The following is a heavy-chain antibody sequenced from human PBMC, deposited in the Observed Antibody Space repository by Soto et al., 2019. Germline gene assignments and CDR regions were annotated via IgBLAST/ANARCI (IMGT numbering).Heavy chain of an antibody. Sequence: VQLVESGGGLVQPGGSLKLSCAASGFAFSGSAMHWVRQASGKGLEWVGRIRSKPNSYATAYAASVKGRFTVSRDDSKNMLYLQMNSLKTEDTAVYYCTGGENDYNYYYYFPMDVWGQGTTVTVSS. J-gene: IGHJ6*02. V-gene: IGHV3-73*02. CDR2: IRSKPNSYAT. CDR1: GFAFSGSA. CDR3: TGGENDYNYYYYFPMDV. D-gene: IGHD4-4*01.